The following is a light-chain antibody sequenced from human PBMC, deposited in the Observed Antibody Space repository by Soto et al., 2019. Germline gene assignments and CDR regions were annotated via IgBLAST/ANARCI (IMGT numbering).Light chain of an antibody. J-gene: IGKJ5*01. CDR2: DAS. CDR1: QSVSSY. V-gene: IGKV3-11*01. CDR3: QQRSNWPPIT. Sequence: IVLTQSPATLSLSPGERATLYCGASQSVSSYLAWYQQKPGQAPRLLIYDASNRATGIPARFSGSGSGTDFTLTISSLEPEDFAVYYCQQRSNWPPITFGQGTRLENK.